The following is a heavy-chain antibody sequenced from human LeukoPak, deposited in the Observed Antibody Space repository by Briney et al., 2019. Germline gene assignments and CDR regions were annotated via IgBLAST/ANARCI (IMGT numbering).Heavy chain of an antibody. V-gene: IGHV3-21*01. D-gene: IGHD1-26*01. Sequence: GGSLRLSCAASGFTLSSYWMSWVRQAPGKGLEWVSSISSSSSYIYYADSVKGRFTISRDNAKNSLYLQMNSLRAEDTAVYYCARDRVVGVPGYWGQGTLVTVSS. J-gene: IGHJ4*02. CDR1: GFTLSSYW. CDR2: ISSSSSYI. CDR3: ARDRVVGVPGY.